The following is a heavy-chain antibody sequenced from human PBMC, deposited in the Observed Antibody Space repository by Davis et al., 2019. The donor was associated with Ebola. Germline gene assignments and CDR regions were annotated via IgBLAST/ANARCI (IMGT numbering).Heavy chain of an antibody. J-gene: IGHJ4*02. Sequence: GESLKISCAASGFTFSDYYMTWIRQAPGKGLEWVSYVSSSGTTIYYTDSVKGRFTISRDNAKNSLSMQMHSLRAEDAAVYYCARVTLVGTLDYWGQGTLVTVSS. CDR1: GFTFSDYY. CDR3: ARVTLVGTLDY. D-gene: IGHD1-26*01. V-gene: IGHV3-11*01. CDR2: VSSSGTTI.